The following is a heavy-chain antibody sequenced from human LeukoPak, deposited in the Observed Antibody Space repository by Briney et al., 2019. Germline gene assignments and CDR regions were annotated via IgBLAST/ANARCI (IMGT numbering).Heavy chain of an antibody. D-gene: IGHD3-10*01. J-gene: IGHJ4*02. CDR2: IYTSGGT. V-gene: IGHV4-4*08. CDR1: GGSISSYY. Sequence: SETLSLTCTVSGGSISSYYWSWIRQPPGKGLEWIGRIYTSGGTNYNPSLKSRVIISVDTSKNQFSLKLSSVTAADTAVYYCARGPVFSLERGSFDYWGQGTLVTVSS. CDR3: ARGPVFSLERGSFDY.